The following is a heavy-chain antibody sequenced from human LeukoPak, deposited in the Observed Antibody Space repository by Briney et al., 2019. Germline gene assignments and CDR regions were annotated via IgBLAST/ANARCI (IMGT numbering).Heavy chain of an antibody. Sequence: PGRSLRLSCAASGFTFSTYPMYWVRQAPGKGLEWVAVISYDESNKYYADSVKGRFTVSRDNSKNTLSLQMNSLRVEDTAVYYCVRVRDSSNWYVFDVWGQGTMVTASS. J-gene: IGHJ3*01. D-gene: IGHD6-13*01. V-gene: IGHV3-30*04. CDR1: GFTFSTYP. CDR3: VRVRDSSNWYVFDV. CDR2: ISYDESNK.